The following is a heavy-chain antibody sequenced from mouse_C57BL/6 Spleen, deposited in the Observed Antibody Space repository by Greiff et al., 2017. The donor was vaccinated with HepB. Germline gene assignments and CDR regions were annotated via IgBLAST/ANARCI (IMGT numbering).Heavy chain of an antibody. Sequence: EVQLVESGGGLVQPKGSLKLSCAASGFTFNTYAMHWVRQASGKGLEWVARIRSKSSNYATYYADSVKDRFTISRDDSQSMLYLQMNNLKTEDTAMYYCVRGWVTTVVATNAMDYWGQGTSVTVSS. CDR3: VRGWVTTVVATNAMDY. CDR1: GFTFNTYA. D-gene: IGHD1-1*01. V-gene: IGHV10-3*01. CDR2: IRSKSSNYAT. J-gene: IGHJ4*01.